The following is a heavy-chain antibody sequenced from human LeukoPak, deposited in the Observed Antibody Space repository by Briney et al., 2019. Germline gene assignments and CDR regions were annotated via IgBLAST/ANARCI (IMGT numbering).Heavy chain of an antibody. CDR2: IKSKTDGGTT. CDR1: GFTFSNAW. CDR3: TTLMVRGVITSFV. Sequence: PGGSLRLSCAASGFTFSNAWMSWVRQAPGKGLEWVGRIKSKTDGGTTDYAAPVKGRFTISRDDSKNTLCLQMNSLKTEDTAVYYCTTLMVRGVITSFVWGKGTTVTVSS. J-gene: IGHJ6*04. V-gene: IGHV3-15*01. D-gene: IGHD3-10*01.